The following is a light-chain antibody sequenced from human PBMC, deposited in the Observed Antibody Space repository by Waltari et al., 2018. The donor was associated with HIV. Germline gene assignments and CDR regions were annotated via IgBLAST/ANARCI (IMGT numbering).Light chain of an antibody. V-gene: IGLV2-11*01. CDR3: CSYAGSYTLV. J-gene: IGLJ2*01. CDR2: DVS. Sequence: QSALTQPRSVSGSPGQLVTISCTGTSSDVGGYTYVPWYQQHPGKAPKLMIYDVSKRPAGVPDRFSGSKSGNTASLTISGLQAEDEADYYCCSYAGSYTLVFGGGTKLTVL. CDR1: SSDVGGYTY.